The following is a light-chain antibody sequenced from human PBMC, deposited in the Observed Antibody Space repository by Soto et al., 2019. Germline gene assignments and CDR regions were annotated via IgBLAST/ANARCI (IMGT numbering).Light chain of an antibody. V-gene: IGLV2-14*01. CDR1: SSDVGGYNY. J-gene: IGLJ1*01. CDR2: DVS. Sequence: QSVLTQPDSVSGSPGQSITISCTGTSSDVGGYNYVSWYQQHPGKAPKLMIYDVSNRPSGVSNRFSGSKSGNTASLTISGLQAEDEADYYCSSYTSRSTLFVFGTGTKVTVL. CDR3: SSYTSRSTLFV.